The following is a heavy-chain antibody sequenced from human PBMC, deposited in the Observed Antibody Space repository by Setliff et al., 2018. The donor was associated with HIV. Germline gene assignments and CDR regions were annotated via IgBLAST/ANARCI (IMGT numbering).Heavy chain of an antibody. Sequence: GESLKISCKGSGYSFTSYWIGWVRQMPGKGLEWMGITHPGDSNTRYSPSFQGQVTISADKSISTAYLQWSSLKASDTAMYYCASSITVAAGRSHYYYAMDVWGQGTTVTVSS. CDR2: THPGDSNT. D-gene: IGHD1-20*01. CDR1: GYSFTSYW. V-gene: IGHV5-51*01. CDR3: ASSITVAAGRSHYYYAMDV. J-gene: IGHJ6*02.